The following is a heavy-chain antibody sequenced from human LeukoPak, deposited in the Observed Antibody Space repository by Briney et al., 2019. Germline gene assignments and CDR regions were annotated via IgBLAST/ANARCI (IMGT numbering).Heavy chain of an antibody. CDR3: ARAWYSSGWYPPLRGWFDP. CDR2: INHSGST. D-gene: IGHD6-19*01. V-gene: IGHV4-30-2*01. Sequence: PSQTLSLTCTVSGASISSGGYYWSWIRQPPGKGLEWIGEINHSGSTNYNPSLKSRVTISVDTSKNQFSLKLSSVTAADTAVYYCARAWYSSGWYPPLRGWFDPWGQGTLVTVSS. J-gene: IGHJ5*02. CDR1: GASISSGGYY.